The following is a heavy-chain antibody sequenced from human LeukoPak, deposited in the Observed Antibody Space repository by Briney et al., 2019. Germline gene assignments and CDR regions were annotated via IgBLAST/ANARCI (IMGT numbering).Heavy chain of an antibody. V-gene: IGHV4-31*03. CDR3: ARRRPGDYEREYRFDP. CDR2: IYCSGST. Sequence: SETLSLTCTVSGGSISSGGYYWSWIRQHPGKGLEWIGYIYCSGSTYYNPSLKSRVTISVDTSKNQFSLKLSSVTAADTAVYYCARRRPGDYEREYRFDPWGQGTLVTVSS. CDR1: GGSISSGGYY. J-gene: IGHJ5*02. D-gene: IGHD4-17*01.